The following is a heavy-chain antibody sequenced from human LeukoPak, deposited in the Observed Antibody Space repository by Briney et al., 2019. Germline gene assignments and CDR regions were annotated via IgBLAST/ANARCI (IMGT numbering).Heavy chain of an antibody. CDR3: ARCTAMVSNYYYGMDV. Sequence: PGGSLRLSCAASGFTFSSYWMSWVRQAPGKGLEWVANIKQDGSENYYVDSVKGRFTISRDNAKNSLYLQMNSLRAEDTAVYYCARCTAMVSNYYYGMDVWGQGTTVTVSS. V-gene: IGHV3-7*01. J-gene: IGHJ6*02. CDR2: IKQDGSEN. D-gene: IGHD5-18*01. CDR1: GFTFSSYW.